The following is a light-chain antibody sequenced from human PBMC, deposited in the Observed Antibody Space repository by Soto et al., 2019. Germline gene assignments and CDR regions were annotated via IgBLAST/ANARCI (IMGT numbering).Light chain of an antibody. CDR3: KNYGLSPWT. V-gene: IGKV3-20*01. Sequence: EIVLTQATGTLSLSLGERATLSCRASQSVNRKSLAWFQQKPGQAPRLLIFGASSRATGIPDRFSGSGSGTDFTLTISRLEPVYFAPYYTKNYGLSPWTF. J-gene: IGKJ1*01. CDR1: QSVNRKS. CDR2: GAS.